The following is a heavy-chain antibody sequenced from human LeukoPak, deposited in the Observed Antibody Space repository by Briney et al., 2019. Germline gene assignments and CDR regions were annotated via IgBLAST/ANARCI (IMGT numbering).Heavy chain of an antibody. D-gene: IGHD3-22*01. Sequence: GGSLRLSCAASGFTFSSYGFNWVRQAPGKGLEWLSYISATGGTIYFADSVRGRFTIPRDNARNSLYLQMNSLRAEDTAVYYCARESSSGYSAFDIWGQGTMVTVSS. J-gene: IGHJ3*02. CDR3: ARESSSGYSAFDI. V-gene: IGHV3-48*04. CDR1: GFTFSSYG. CDR2: ISATGGTI.